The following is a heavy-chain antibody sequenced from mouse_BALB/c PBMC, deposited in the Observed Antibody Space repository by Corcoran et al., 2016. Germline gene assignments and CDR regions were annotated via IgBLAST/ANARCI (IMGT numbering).Heavy chain of an antibody. CDR2: INTYTGEP. J-gene: IGHJ4*01. CDR1: GYTFTNNG. D-gene: IGHD2-3*01. Sequence: QIQLVQSGPELKKPGETVKISCKASGYTFTNNGMNWVKQAPGKGLKWMGWINTYTGEPTYADDFKGRFAFSLETSASTAYLQINNLKNEDTATYFCARGYDDAMDYWGQGTSVTVSS. CDR3: ARGYDDAMDY. V-gene: IGHV9-3-1*01.